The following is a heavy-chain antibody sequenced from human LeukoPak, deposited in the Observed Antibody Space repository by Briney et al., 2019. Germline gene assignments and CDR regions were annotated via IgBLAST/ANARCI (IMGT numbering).Heavy chain of an antibody. CDR3: ARFFTIFGVVIISGMDV. D-gene: IGHD3-3*01. CDR2: MNPNSGNT. CDR1: GYTFTSYD. J-gene: IGHJ6*02. V-gene: IGHV1-8*01. Sequence: ASVKVSCKASGYTFTSYDINWVRQATGQGLEWMGWMNPNSGNTGYAQKFQGRVTMTRNTSISTAYMELSSLRSEDTAVYYSARFFTIFGVVIISGMDVWGQGTTVTVSS.